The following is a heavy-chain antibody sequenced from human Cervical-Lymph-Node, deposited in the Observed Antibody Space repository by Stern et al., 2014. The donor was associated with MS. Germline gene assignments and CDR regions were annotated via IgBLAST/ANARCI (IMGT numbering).Heavy chain of an antibody. J-gene: IGHJ1*01. CDR3: ARDSIAAAGAEYFQH. Sequence: EVQLVESGGGLIQPGGSLRLSCAASGFTVSSNYMSWVRQAPGQGLEWVSVIYSGGSTYYADSVKGRFTISRDNSKNTLYLQMNSLRAEDTAVYYCARDSIAAAGAEYFQHWGQGTLVTVSS. D-gene: IGHD6-13*01. V-gene: IGHV3-53*01. CDR1: GFTVSSNY. CDR2: IYSGGST.